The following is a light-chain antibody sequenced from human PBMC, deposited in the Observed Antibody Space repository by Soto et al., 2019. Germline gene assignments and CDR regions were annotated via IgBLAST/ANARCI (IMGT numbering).Light chain of an antibody. CDR2: DAS. V-gene: IGKV3-11*01. CDR3: QQRSTRPPYT. CDR1: QRVSSS. J-gene: IGKJ2*01. Sequence: ELVLTQAPATLSLSPGERATLCCRAIQRVSSSLAWYQQKPGQAPRLLLYDASNRATGIPARFSGSGSGTDFTLTISSLEPEDFAVYYCQQRSTRPPYTFGQRNKLEIK.